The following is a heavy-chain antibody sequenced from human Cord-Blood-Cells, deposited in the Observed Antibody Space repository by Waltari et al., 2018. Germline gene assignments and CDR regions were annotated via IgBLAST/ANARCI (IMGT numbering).Heavy chain of an antibody. D-gene: IGHD6-6*01. CDR3: ARDRGYSSSSAFFDY. J-gene: IGHJ4*02. Sequence: QVQLQESGPGLVKPSQTLSLTCTVSGGSISSGVYYWSWIRQHPGKGLEWIGYIYYSGSTYYNPSLKSRVTISVDTSKNQFSLKLSSVTAADTAVYYCARDRGYSSSSAFFDYWGQGTLVTVSS. V-gene: IGHV4-31*03. CDR1: GGSISSGVYY. CDR2: IYYSGST.